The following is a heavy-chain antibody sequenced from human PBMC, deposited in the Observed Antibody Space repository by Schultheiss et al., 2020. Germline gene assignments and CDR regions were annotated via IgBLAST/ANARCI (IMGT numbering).Heavy chain of an antibody. Sequence: GESLKISCAASGFIVSSNYMSWVRQAPGKGLEWVSVIYSGGSTYYADSVKGRFTISRDNSKNTLYLQMNSLRAEDTVVYYCARGITVVGTVAFDIWGKGTMVTVAS. CDR3: ARGITVVGTVAFDI. CDR2: IYSGGST. J-gene: IGHJ3*02. V-gene: IGHV3-53*01. D-gene: IGHD6-19*01. CDR1: GFIVSSNY.